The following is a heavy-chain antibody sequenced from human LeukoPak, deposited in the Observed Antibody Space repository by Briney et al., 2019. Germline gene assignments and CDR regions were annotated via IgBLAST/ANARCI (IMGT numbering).Heavy chain of an antibody. CDR2: IIPIFGTA. D-gene: IGHD3-10*01. Sequence: ASVTVSCTASGGTFSSYAISWVRQAPGQGLEWMGGIIPIFGTANYAQKFQGRVTITADESTSTAYMELSSLRSEDTAVYYCARDRGNWFDPWGQGTLVTVSS. J-gene: IGHJ5*02. V-gene: IGHV1-69*13. CDR3: ARDRGNWFDP. CDR1: GGTFSSYA.